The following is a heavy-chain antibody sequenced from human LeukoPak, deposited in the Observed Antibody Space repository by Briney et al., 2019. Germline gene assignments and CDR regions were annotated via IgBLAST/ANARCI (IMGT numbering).Heavy chain of an antibody. CDR2: IYYSGST. D-gene: IGHD3-10*01. Sequence: SETLSLTRTVSGGSISSYYWSWIRQPPGKGLEWIGYIYYSGSTNYNPSLKSRVTISVDTSKNQFSLKLSSVTAADTAVYYCARVGTYGSGSYLSWLDYWGQGTLVTVSS. J-gene: IGHJ4*02. CDR1: GGSISSYY. V-gene: IGHV4-59*01. CDR3: ARVGTYGSGSYLSWLDY.